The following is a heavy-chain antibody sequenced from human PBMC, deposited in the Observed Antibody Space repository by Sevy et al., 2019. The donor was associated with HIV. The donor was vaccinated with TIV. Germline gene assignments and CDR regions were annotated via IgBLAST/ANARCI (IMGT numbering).Heavy chain of an antibody. J-gene: IGHJ3*02. CDR2: FDPEDGET. CDR3: ATVRMSDAFDI. CDR1: GYTPTELS. V-gene: IGHV1-24*01. Sequence: ASVKVSCKVSGYTPTELSMHWVRQAPGKGLQWMGGFDPEDGETIYAQKFLGRVTMTEDTSTDTAYMELSSLRSEDTAIYYCATVRMSDAFDIWGQGTMVTVSS.